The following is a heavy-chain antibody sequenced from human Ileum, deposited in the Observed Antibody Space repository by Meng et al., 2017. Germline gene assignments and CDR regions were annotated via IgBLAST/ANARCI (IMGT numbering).Heavy chain of an antibody. CDR2: ISSGSDYV. V-gene: IGHV3-21*04. Sequence: EVQLVESGGGLVKPGVSLRLSGAASGFPFSSHSMNWIRQAPGKSLEWVSFISSGSDYVYYGDSVRGRFTVSRDNAKNALYLQMDSLRVEDTALYFCARHLGYCSGGSCHQWGQGTLVTVSS. J-gene: IGHJ4*02. D-gene: IGHD2-15*01. CDR1: GFPFSSHS. CDR3: ARHLGYCSGGSCHQ.